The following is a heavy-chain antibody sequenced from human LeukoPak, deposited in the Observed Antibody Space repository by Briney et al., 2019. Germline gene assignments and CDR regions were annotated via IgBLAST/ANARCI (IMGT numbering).Heavy chain of an antibody. D-gene: IGHD1-26*01. J-gene: IGHJ5*02. Sequence: SEALSLTCTVSGASVSSASYWTWIRQPPGRGVEWIAHIYNGVNTNYNPSLKSRVTISVDTSKNQFSLRLNSVTAADTAVYYCARSRAFNSGAFDPWGQGSLVTVSS. CDR3: ARSRAFNSGAFDP. CDR2: IYNGVNT. CDR1: GASVSSASY. V-gene: IGHV4-61*01.